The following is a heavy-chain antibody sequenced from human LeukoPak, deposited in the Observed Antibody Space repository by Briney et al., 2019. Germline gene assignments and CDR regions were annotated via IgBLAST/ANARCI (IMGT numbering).Heavy chain of an antibody. V-gene: IGHV4-39*01. Sequence: SETLSLTCTVSGGSISSSSYYWGWIRQPPGKGLEWIGSIYYSGSTYYNPSLKSRVTISIDTSNNQFSLKLTSVTAADTAVYYCARPGLGSPNLFDYWGQGTLVTVSS. CDR2: IYYSGST. D-gene: IGHD3-10*01. J-gene: IGHJ4*02. CDR1: GGSISSSSYY. CDR3: ARPGLGSPNLFDY.